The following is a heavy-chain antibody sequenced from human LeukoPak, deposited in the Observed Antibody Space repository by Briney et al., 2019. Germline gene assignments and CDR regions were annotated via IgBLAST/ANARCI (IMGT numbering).Heavy chain of an antibody. Sequence: SETLSLTCTVSGGSISSYYWSWIRQPPGKGLEWIGYIYYSGSTNYNPSLKSRVTISVDTSKNQFSLKLSSVTAADTAVYYCARNTSWGSGSYYLDYWGQGTLVTVSS. J-gene: IGHJ4*02. V-gene: IGHV4-59*08. CDR1: GGSISSYY. CDR2: IYYSGST. CDR3: ARNTSWGSGSYYLDY. D-gene: IGHD3-10*01.